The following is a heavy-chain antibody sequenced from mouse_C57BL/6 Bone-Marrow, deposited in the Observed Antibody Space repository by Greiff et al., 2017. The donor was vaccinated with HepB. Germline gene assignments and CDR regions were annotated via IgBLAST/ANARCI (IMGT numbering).Heavy chain of an antibody. CDR3: ARFYYYGSRFYAMDY. CDR1: GYTFTSYW. D-gene: IGHD1-1*01. CDR2: IDPSDSYT. J-gene: IGHJ4*01. V-gene: IGHV1-59*01. Sequence: VQLQQPGAELVRPGTSVKLSCKASGYTFTSYWMHWVKQRPGQGLEWIGVIDPSDSYTNYNQKFKGKATLTVDTSSSTAYMQLSSLTSEDSAVYYCARFYYYGSRFYAMDYWGQGTSVTVSS.